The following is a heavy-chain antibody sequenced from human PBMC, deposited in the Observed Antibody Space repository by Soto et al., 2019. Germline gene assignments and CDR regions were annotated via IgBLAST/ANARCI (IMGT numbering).Heavy chain of an antibody. Sequence: SETLSLTCTVSAGSLSNYYLSWIRQPPGKGLEWIGYIYYSGNTNYNPSLKSRVTISVDTSKNQFSLKLNSVTAADTAVYYCARDNGGGMDVWGQGTTVTVSS. CDR1: AGSLSNYY. V-gene: IGHV4-59*01. CDR3: ARDNGGGMDV. CDR2: IYYSGNT. D-gene: IGHD2-8*01. J-gene: IGHJ6*02.